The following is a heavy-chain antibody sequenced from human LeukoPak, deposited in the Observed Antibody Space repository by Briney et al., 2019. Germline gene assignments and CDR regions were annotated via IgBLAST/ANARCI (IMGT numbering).Heavy chain of an antibody. CDR2: ISYVGSNK. D-gene: IGHD4-17*01. Sequence: GRSLRLSCAASGFTFSSYAMHWVRQAPGKGLEWVAVISYVGSNKYYADSVKGRFTIFRDNSKNTLYLQMNSLRAEDTAVYYCARVSTVTTFYYYHGMDVWGQGTTVTVSS. CDR3: ARVSTVTTFYYYHGMDV. J-gene: IGHJ6*02. V-gene: IGHV3-30-3*01. CDR1: GFTFSSYA.